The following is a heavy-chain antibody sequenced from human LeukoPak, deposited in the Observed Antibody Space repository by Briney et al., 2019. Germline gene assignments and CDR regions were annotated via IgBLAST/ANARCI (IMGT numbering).Heavy chain of an antibody. Sequence: GGSLRLSCAASGFSFSDFYMSWIRQAPGMGLEWISYIGTRSNPIYYADSVKGRFTISRDDAKNSLYLQMNSLRAEDTAVYYCARDQWVGATMGYWGQGTLVTVSS. J-gene: IGHJ4*02. CDR3: ARDQWVGATMGY. D-gene: IGHD1-26*01. V-gene: IGHV3-11*04. CDR1: GFSFSDFY. CDR2: IGTRSNPI.